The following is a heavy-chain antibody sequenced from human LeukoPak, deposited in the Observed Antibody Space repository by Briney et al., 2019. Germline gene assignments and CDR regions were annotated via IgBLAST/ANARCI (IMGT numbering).Heavy chain of an antibody. Sequence: ASVKVSCKASGFTFTSYYMHWVRQAPGQGLEWMGIINPSGGITNYAQKFQGRVTMTRDTSTSTVYMELSSLRSEDTAVYYCARGRWMGATDDYWGQGTLVTVSS. CDR1: GFTFTSYY. CDR2: INPSGGIT. V-gene: IGHV1-46*01. J-gene: IGHJ4*02. CDR3: ARGRWMGATDDY. D-gene: IGHD1-26*01.